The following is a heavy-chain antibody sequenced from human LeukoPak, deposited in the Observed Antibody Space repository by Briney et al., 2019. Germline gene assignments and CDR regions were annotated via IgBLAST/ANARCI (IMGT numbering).Heavy chain of an antibody. CDR3: ARVSGSSEFWGQYYFDY. CDR1: GYTFTGYY. J-gene: IGHJ4*02. V-gene: IGHV1-69*13. D-gene: IGHD3-10*01. CDR2: IIPIFGTA. Sequence: GASVKVSCKASGYTFTGYYMHWVRQAPGQGLEWMGGIIPIFGTANYAQKFQGRVTITADESTSTAYMELSSLRSEDTAVYYCARVSGSSEFWGQYYFDYWGQGTLVTVSS.